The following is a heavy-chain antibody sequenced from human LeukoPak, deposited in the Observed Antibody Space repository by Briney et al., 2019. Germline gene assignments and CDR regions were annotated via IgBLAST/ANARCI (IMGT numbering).Heavy chain of an antibody. CDR2: IRGSGGST. J-gene: IGHJ4*02. Sequence: GGSLRLSCAASGCTFSSYAMSWVHQAPGKGLEWVSAIRGSGGSTYYADSVKGRFTISRDNSKNTLHLQMNSLRAEDTAVYYCAKDYGDYYFDYWGQGTLVTVSS. V-gene: IGHV3-23*01. CDR1: GCTFSSYA. D-gene: IGHD4-17*01. CDR3: AKDYGDYYFDY.